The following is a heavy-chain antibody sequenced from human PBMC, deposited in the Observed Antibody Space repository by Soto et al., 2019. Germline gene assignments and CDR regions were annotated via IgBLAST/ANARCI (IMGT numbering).Heavy chain of an antibody. CDR3: ARGSIMVSFAY. CDR1: GGSFSGYY. D-gene: IGHD3-10*01. CDR2: INHSGST. V-gene: IGHV4-34*01. Sequence: SGTLSLTCAVYGGSFSGYYWSWIRQPPGKGLEWIGEINHSGSTNYNPSLKSRVTISVDTSKNQFSLKLSSVTAADTAVYYCARGSIMVSFAYWGRGTLVPVSS. J-gene: IGHJ4*02.